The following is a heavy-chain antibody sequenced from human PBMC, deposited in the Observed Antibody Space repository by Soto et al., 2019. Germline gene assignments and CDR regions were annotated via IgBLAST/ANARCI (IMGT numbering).Heavy chain of an antibody. J-gene: IGHJ6*02. V-gene: IGHV1-69*13. D-gene: IGHD4-17*01. CDR3: ASWGIDYGGNFFYYYYGMDV. Sequence: ASVKVSCKASGGTFSSYAISWVRQAPGQGLEWMGGIIPIFGTANYAQKFQGRVTITADESTSTAYMELSSLRSEDTAVYYCASWGIDYGGNFFYYYYGMDVWGQGTTVTVSS. CDR2: IIPIFGTA. CDR1: GGTFSSYA.